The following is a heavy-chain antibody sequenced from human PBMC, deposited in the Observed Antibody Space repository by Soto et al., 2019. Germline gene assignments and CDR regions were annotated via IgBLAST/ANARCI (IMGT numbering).Heavy chain of an antibody. CDR3: ARGPLKAVAHPWYFDY. Sequence: LSLTCAVYGGSFSGYYWSWIRQPPGKGLEWIGEINHSGSTNYNPSLKSRVTISVDTSKNQFSLKLSSVTAADTAVYYCARGPLKAVAHPWYFDYWGQGTLVTVSS. D-gene: IGHD6-19*01. J-gene: IGHJ4*02. V-gene: IGHV4-34*01. CDR2: INHSGST. CDR1: GGSFSGYY.